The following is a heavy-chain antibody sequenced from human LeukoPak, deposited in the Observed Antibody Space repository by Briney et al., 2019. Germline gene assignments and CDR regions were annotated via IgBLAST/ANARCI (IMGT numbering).Heavy chain of an antibody. J-gene: IGHJ6*03. CDR1: GGSISSYY. V-gene: IGHV4-59*01. D-gene: IGHD5-18*01. CDR3: ARVTSEYNYATTNYYFYMDV. CDR2: VYNSGST. Sequence: PSETLSLTCTVSGGSISSYYWSWLRQPPGKGLEWIGYVYNSGSTNYNPSLKSRVTISLDTSKNQFSLRLSSVTAADTAVYYCARVTSEYNYATTNYYFYMDVWGKGTTVTVSS.